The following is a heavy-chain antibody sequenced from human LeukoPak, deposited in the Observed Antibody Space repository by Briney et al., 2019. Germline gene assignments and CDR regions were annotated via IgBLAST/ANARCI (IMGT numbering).Heavy chain of an antibody. CDR2: FSGSGGRT. D-gene: IGHD4/OR15-4a*01. CDR3: ARRAGAYSHPYDY. Sequence: GGSLRLSCAASGFTVSSNYMSWVRQAPGKGLECISGFSGSGGRTFYADSVKGRFTISRDNSKNTLYVQMNNLRAEDTAVYYCARRAGAYSHPYDYWGQGTLVTVSS. J-gene: IGHJ4*02. CDR1: GFTVSSNY. V-gene: IGHV3-23*01.